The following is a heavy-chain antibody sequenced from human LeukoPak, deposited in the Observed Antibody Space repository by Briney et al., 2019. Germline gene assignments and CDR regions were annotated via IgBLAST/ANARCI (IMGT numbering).Heavy chain of an antibody. J-gene: IGHJ5*02. V-gene: IGHV1-8*02. Sequence: ASVKVSCKASGYTFTSYDINWVRQATGQGLEWMGWMNPNSGNTGYAQKFQGRVTMTTDTSTSTAYMELRSLRSDDTAVYYCARVTSRDDSSGYYYLNWFDPWGQGTLVTVSS. D-gene: IGHD3-22*01. CDR2: MNPNSGNT. CDR1: GYTFTSYD. CDR3: ARVTSRDDSSGYYYLNWFDP.